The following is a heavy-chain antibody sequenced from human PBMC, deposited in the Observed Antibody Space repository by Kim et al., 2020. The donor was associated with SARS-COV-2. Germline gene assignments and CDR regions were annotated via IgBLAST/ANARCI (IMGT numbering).Heavy chain of an antibody. CDR3: AREGGPESRDGSGGYAFDI. CDR1: GFTFSSYS. J-gene: IGHJ3*02. Sequence: GGSLRLSCAASGFTFSSYSMNWVRQAPGKGLEWVSSISSSSSYIYYADSVKGRFTISRDNAKNSLYLQMNSLRAEDTAVYYCAREGGPESRDGSGGYAFDIWGQGTMVTVSS. CDR2: ISSSSSYI. D-gene: IGHD2-2*01. V-gene: IGHV3-21*01.